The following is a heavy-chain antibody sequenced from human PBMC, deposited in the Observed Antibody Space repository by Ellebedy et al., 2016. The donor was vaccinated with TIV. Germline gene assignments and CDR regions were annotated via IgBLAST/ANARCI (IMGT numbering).Heavy chain of an antibody. D-gene: IGHD5-18*01. V-gene: IGHV3-30*03. J-gene: IGHJ4*02. CDR3: AREMLGGGYSFVTDY. CDR2: VSYDGKNK. Sequence: PGGSLRLSCAVSGFTFSNYGMHWVRQAPGKGLEWVAVVSYDGKNKYYADSVKGRFTISRDDSKNTLYLQVNSLRSEDTAVYYCAREMLGGGYSFVTDYWGQGTLVTVSS. CDR1: GFTFSNYG.